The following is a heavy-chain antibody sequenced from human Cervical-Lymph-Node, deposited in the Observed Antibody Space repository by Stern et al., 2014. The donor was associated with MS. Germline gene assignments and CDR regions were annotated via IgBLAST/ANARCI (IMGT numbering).Heavy chain of an antibody. CDR2: IYHSGTA. CDR3: ARRSVTMKVVITPPFDY. V-gene: IGHV4-4*02. CDR1: GGSISSSHW. D-gene: IGHD3-22*01. Sequence: QLQLQESGPGLVKPSGTLSLTCAVSGGSISSSHWWTWVRQSPGKGLEWIGKIYHSGTANYNPSLKSRVTISVDTSKNQFSLTLTSMTAADTAVYFCARRSVTMKVVITPPFDYWGQGTLVTVSS. J-gene: IGHJ4*02.